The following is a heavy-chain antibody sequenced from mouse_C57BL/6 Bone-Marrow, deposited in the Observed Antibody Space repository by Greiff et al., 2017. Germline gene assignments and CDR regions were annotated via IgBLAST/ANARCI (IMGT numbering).Heavy chain of an antibody. CDR2: IDPSDSYT. Sequence: QVQLQQSGAELVKPGASVKLSCKASGYTFTSYWMQWVKQRPGQGLEWIGEIDPSDSYTNYNQKFKGKATLTVDTSSSTAYMQLSSLTSEDSAVYDCARDDYGYFDYWGQGTTLTVSS. D-gene: IGHD2-4*01. V-gene: IGHV1-50*01. J-gene: IGHJ2*01. CDR1: GYTFTSYW. CDR3: ARDDYGYFDY.